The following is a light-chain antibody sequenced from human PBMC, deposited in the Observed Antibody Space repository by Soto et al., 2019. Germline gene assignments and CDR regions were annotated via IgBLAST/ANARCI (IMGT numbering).Light chain of an antibody. Sequence: NFMLTQPHSVSGSPGKTVIISCTRSSGSIASNYVQWHQQRPGKAPITVINEDNQRPSGVPDRFSGSVDRSSNSASLTISGLRTEDEAEYYGQSYESTNLWVFGGGTKLTVL. CDR3: QSYESTNLWV. J-gene: IGLJ3*02. CDR1: SGSIASNY. V-gene: IGLV6-57*04. CDR2: EDN.